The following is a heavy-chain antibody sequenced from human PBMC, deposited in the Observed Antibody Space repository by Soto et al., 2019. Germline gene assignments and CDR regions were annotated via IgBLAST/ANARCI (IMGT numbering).Heavy chain of an antibody. D-gene: IGHD2-2*01. CDR3: SSTSWLYYYMDV. Sequence: GGSLRLSCAASGFTFSNAWMSWVRQAPGKGLEWVGRIKSKTDGGTTDYAAPVKGRFTISRDDSKNTLYLQMNSLKTEDTAVYLCSSTSWLYYYMDVWGKGTTVTVSS. CDR1: GFTFSNAW. V-gene: IGHV3-15*01. CDR2: IKSKTDGGTT. J-gene: IGHJ6*03.